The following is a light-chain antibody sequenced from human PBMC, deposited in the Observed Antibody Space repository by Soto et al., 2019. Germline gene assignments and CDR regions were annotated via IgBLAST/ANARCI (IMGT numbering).Light chain of an antibody. V-gene: IGKV3-20*01. CDR3: QHYGNSPLT. Sequence: EIVLTQSPGTLSLSPGERATLSCRASQSVSSSLAWYQQKPGQAPRLLIFGASTRATGTPDRFTGSGSGTDFTLSISRLESEDFAVYYCQHYGNSPLTFGGGTKVEIK. J-gene: IGKJ4*01. CDR1: QSVSSS. CDR2: GAS.